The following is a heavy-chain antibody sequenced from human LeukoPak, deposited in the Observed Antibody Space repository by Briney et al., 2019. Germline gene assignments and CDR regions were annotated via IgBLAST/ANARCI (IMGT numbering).Heavy chain of an antibody. CDR3: ARGDRSGSYSYFDY. J-gene: IGHJ4*02. Sequence: GGSLRLSCAASGFTFSSYGMHWVRQAPGKGLEWVAFIRYDGSNKYYADSVKGRFTISRDNSKNTLYLQMNSLRAEDTAVYYCARGDRSGSYSYFDYWGQGTLVTVS. CDR2: IRYDGSNK. D-gene: IGHD1-26*01. V-gene: IGHV3-30*02. CDR1: GFTFSSYG.